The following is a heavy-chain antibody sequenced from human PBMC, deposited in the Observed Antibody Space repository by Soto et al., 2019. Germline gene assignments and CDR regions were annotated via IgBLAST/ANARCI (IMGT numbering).Heavy chain of an antibody. CDR3: ARDIASPGGDYFDS. V-gene: IGHV3-21*06. J-gene: IGHJ4*02. Sequence: EVQLVESGGGLDKAGGSRRLFCTASGFTFRNYNMNWVRQAPGKGLEWVSSISTGGAYMFYADSVKGRFTISRDNAQNSLFLQIDSPRAEDTAVYYCARDIASPGGDYFDSWGQGTLVTVSS. CDR2: ISTGGAYM. D-gene: IGHD2-21*01. CDR1: GFTFRNYN.